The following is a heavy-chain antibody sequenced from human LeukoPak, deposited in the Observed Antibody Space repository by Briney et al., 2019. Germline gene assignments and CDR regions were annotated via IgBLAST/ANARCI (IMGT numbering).Heavy chain of an antibody. V-gene: IGHV4-34*01. CDR3: HMARAGGYFDY. CDR2: INHSGST. D-gene: IGHD2-21*01. CDR1: GGSFSNYY. J-gene: IGHJ4*02. Sequence: KPSETLSLTCAVYGGSFSNYYWSCIRQSPGKGLEWIGEINHSGSTNYNPSLKSRVTILVDTSKNQFYLNLTSVTAADTAVYYCHMARAGGYFDYWGQGTLVTVSS.